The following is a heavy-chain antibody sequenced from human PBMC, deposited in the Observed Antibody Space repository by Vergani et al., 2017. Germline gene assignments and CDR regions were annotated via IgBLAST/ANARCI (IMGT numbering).Heavy chain of an antibody. V-gene: IGHV3-7*01. J-gene: IGHJ1*01. Sequence: EVHLEESGGGLVQPGGSLRLSCAASGFTFGDYYMAWIRLAPGKGLDWVASIKRDGTEPFYVDSVKGRFTISRDNAKTTLYLQKNSLRDEDRGVYYCARISGGSAPYLHYWGKGTLVTVAS. CDR2: IKRDGTEP. CDR3: ARISGGSAPYLHY. CDR1: GFTFGDYY. D-gene: IGHD2-15*01.